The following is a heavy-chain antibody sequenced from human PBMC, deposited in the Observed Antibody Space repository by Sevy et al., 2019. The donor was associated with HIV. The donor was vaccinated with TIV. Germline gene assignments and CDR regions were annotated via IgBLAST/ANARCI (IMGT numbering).Heavy chain of an antibody. CDR3: VRAIQSDGSF. Sequence: GGSLRLSCVASGFNLENFWMNSVRQAPGKRLEWVANIRQDGSEIYYVASVKGRFTISRDNARNLVYLQMNSLRVEDTALYYCVRAIQSDGSFWGQGALVTVSS. CDR2: IRQDGSEI. J-gene: IGHJ4*02. D-gene: IGHD6-19*01. CDR1: GFNLENFW. V-gene: IGHV3-7*01.